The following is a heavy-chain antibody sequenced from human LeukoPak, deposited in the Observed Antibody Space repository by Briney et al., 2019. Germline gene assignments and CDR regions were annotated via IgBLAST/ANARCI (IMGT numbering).Heavy chain of an antibody. CDR1: GGSFSGYY. Sequence: SETLSLTCAVYGGSFSGYYWSWIRQPPGKGLEWIGEINHSGSTNYNPSLKSRVTISVDTSKNQFSLKLSSVTAADTAVYYCARTSGSYSSPIYYYYYYMDVWGKGTTVTVSS. CDR3: ARTSGSYSSPIYYYYYYMDV. V-gene: IGHV4-34*01. J-gene: IGHJ6*03. D-gene: IGHD6-19*01. CDR2: INHSGST.